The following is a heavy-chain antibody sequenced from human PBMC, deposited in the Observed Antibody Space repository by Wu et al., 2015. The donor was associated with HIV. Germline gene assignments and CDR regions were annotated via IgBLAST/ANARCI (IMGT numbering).Heavy chain of an antibody. D-gene: IGHD3-10*01. V-gene: IGHV1-69*12. CDR3: ASGEITMVRGVTTGWFDP. Sequence: QVQLVQSGAEVKKPGSSVKISCKASGDHFISYTISWVRQAPGQGLEWMGGLIPLFRTTNYAQKFQGRVTITADESTSTAYMELSSLRSEDTAVYYCASGEITMVRGVTTGWFDPWGQGTLVTVSS. CDR1: GDHFISYT. J-gene: IGHJ5*02. CDR2: LIPLFRTT.